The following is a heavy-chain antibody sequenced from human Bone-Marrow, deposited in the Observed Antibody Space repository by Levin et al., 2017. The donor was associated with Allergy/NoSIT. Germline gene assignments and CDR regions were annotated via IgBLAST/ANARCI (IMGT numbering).Heavy chain of an antibody. D-gene: IGHD3-16*02. Sequence: PGGSLRLSCAASGFTFSSFMMAWVRQAPGKGLEWVANINEDGGDKTYSDSVKGRFTVSRDNVENTLYLQMDSLKVEDTAIYYCTRYRFSLIPAGVEYQFVYWGRGTQVSVSS. CDR3: TRYRFSLIPAGVEYQFVY. V-gene: IGHV3-7*01. CDR2: INEDGGDK. J-gene: IGHJ4*02. CDR1: GFTFSSFM.